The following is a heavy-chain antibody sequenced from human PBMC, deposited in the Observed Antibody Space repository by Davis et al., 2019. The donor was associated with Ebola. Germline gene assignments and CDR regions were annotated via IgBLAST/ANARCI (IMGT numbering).Heavy chain of an antibody. CDR2: ISYDGSNK. Sequence: GGSLRLSCAASGFTFSSYGMHWVRQAPGKGLEWVAVISYDGSNKYYADSVKGRFTISRDNSKNTLYLQMNSLRAEDTAVYYCAKEGELWPTYYFDYWGQGTLVTVSS. D-gene: IGHD5-18*01. CDR3: AKEGELWPTYYFDY. J-gene: IGHJ4*02. CDR1: GFTFSSYG. V-gene: IGHV3-30*18.